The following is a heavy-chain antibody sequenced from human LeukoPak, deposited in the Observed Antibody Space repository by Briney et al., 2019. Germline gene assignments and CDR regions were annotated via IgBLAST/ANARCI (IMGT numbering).Heavy chain of an antibody. CDR3: ARERGYCSSTSCYPYHYYYGMDV. CDR2: IYYSGST. D-gene: IGHD2-2*01. J-gene: IGHJ6*02. CDR1: GGSISSYY. V-gene: IGHV4-59*01. Sequence: PSETLSLTCTVSGGSISSYYWSWIRQPPGKGLEWIGYIYYSGSTNYNPSLKSRVTISVDTSKNQFSLKLSSVTAADTAVYYCARERGYCSSTSCYPYHYYYGMDVWGQGTTVTVSS.